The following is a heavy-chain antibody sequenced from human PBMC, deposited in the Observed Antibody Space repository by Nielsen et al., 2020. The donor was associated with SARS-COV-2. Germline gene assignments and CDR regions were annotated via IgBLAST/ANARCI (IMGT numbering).Heavy chain of an antibody. J-gene: IGHJ4*02. D-gene: IGHD4-17*01. CDR2: IKQDGSEK. Sequence: GESLKISCAASGFTFSSYWMSWVRQAPGKGLEWVANIKQDGSEKYYVDSVKGRFTISRDNAKNSLYLQMNSLRAEDTAVYYCAKDYGDYGGFDYWGQGTLVTVSS. CDR1: GFTFSSYW. V-gene: IGHV3-7*01. CDR3: AKDYGDYGGFDY.